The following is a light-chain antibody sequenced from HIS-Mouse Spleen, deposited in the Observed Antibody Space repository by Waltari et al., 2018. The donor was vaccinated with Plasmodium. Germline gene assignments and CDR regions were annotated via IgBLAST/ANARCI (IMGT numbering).Light chain of an antibody. CDR1: ALPKKY. V-gene: IGLV3-10*01. CDR2: EDS. CDR3: YSTDSSGNHRV. J-gene: IGLJ3*02. Sequence: SYELTQPPSVSVSPGQTARITCSGDALPKKYAYWYQQKSGQAPLLVIYEDSKRPAGIPERFSGSSSGTMATLTISGAQVEDEADYSCYSTDSSGNHRVFGGGTKLTVL.